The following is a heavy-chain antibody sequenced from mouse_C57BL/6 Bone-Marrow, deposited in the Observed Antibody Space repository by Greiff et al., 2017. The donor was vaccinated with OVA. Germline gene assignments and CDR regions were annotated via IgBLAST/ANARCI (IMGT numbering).Heavy chain of an antibody. CDR2: IHPNSGST. CDR3: AREGGYLAWFAY. J-gene: IGHJ3*01. D-gene: IGHD2-3*01. Sequence: QVQLQQPGAELVKPGASVKLSCKASGYTFTSYWMHWVKQRPGQGLEWIGMIHPNSGSTNSNEKFKSKATLTVDKSSSTAYMQLSSLTSEDSAVYYCAREGGYLAWFAYWGQGTLVTVSA. V-gene: IGHV1-64*01. CDR1: GYTFTSYW.